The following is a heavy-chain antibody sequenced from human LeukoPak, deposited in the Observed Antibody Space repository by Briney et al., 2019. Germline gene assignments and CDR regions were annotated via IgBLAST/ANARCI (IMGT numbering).Heavy chain of an antibody. CDR3: ARGPLDSSTVYYYYGMDV. CDR1: GYTFTSYD. V-gene: IGHV1-8*01. D-gene: IGHD6-13*01. J-gene: IGHJ6*02. Sequence: GASVKVSCKASGYTFTSYDIHWVRQATGQGLEWMGWMNPNSGNTGYAQKFQGRVTMTRNTSISTAYMELSSLRSEDTAVYYCARGPLDSSTVYYYYGMDVWGQGTTVTVSS. CDR2: MNPNSGNT.